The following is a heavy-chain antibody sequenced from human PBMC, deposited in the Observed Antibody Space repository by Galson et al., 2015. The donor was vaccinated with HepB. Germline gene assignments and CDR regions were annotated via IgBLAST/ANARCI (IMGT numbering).Heavy chain of an antibody. CDR2: ISAHDDTT. D-gene: IGHD4-23*01. CDR3: ARVAQRLIGGKAENFDF. J-gene: IGHJ4*02. CDR1: GFTFTTYG. Sequence: SVRVSCTASGFTFTTYGISWVRQAPGRGLEWMGSISAHDDTTKYAHTVQGRVPMTTDTSTSKVYMELRSLRSVDTAVYFCARVAQRLIGGKAENFDFWGQGTLVTVSS. V-gene: IGHV1-18*04.